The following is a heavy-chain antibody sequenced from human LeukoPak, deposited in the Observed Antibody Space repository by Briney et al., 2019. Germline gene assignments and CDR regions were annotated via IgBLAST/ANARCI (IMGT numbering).Heavy chain of an antibody. Sequence: TSETLSLTCAAYGGSFSGYYWSWIRQPPGKGLEWIGEINHSGSTNYNPSLKSRVTISVDTSKNQFSLKLSSVTAADTAVYYCARERGQVLYRVRYYYYMDVWGKGTTVTVSS. CDR1: GGSFSGYY. D-gene: IGHD2-2*02. CDR3: ARERGQVLYRVRYYYYMDV. V-gene: IGHV4-34*01. J-gene: IGHJ6*03. CDR2: INHSGST.